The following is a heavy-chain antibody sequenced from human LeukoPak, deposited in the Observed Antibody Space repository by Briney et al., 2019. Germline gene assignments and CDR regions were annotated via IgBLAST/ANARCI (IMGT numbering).Heavy chain of an antibody. D-gene: IGHD4-23*01. CDR2: IIPIFGTA. J-gene: IGHJ6*03. CDR3: AMDTVVSLSLPYYYMDV. V-gene: IGHV1-69*05. Sequence: ASVKVSCKASGGTVSSYAISWVRQAPGQGLEWMGGIIPIFGTANYAQKFQGRVTITTDESTSTAYMELSSLRSEDTAVYYCAMDTVVSLSLPYYYMDVWGKGTTVTVSS. CDR1: GGTVSSYA.